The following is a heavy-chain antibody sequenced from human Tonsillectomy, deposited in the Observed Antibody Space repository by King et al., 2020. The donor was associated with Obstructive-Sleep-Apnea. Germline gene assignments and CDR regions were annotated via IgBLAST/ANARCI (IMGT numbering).Heavy chain of an antibody. Sequence: QLQESGPGLVKPSQTLSLTCSVSGASISGGDYFWTWVRQPPGKGLECIGNIYYNGSTFYNPSLKSRVTISADTSKNQFSLRLTSVTAADRAVYYCARRYYYDGTGYFFDFWGQGTLVTVSS. CDR1: GASISGGDYF. V-gene: IGHV4-30-4*01. J-gene: IGHJ4*02. CDR2: IYYNGST. CDR3: ARRYYYDGTGYFFDF. D-gene: IGHD3-22*01.